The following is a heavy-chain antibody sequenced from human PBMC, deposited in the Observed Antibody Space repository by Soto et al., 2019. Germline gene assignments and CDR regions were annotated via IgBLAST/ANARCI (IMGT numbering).Heavy chain of an antibody. CDR2: INPNSGGT. CDR1: GYTFTGYY. V-gene: IGHV1-2*02. J-gene: IGHJ4*02. D-gene: IGHD6-6*01. CDR3: ARALRSMIAARPQDY. Sequence: QVQLVQSGAEVKKPGASVKVSCKASGYTFTGYYMHWVRQAPGQGLEWMGWINPNSGGTNYAQKFQGRVTMTRDTSISTAYMELSRLRSDDTAVYYCARALRSMIAARPQDYWGQGTLVTVSS.